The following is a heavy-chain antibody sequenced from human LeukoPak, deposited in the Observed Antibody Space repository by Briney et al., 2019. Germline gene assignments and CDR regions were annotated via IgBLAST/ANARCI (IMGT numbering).Heavy chain of an antibody. J-gene: IGHJ2*01. V-gene: IGHV4-4*07. D-gene: IGHD2-15*01. CDR1: GGSISSYC. CDR3: ARVLRRTPGFWFFDL. CDR2: IYTSGST. Sequence: SETLSLTCTVSGGSISSYCWSWIRQPAGKGLEWIGRIYTSGSTNYNPSLKSRVTASVDRSKNQFSLKLTSVTAADTAIYYCARVLRRTPGFWFFDLWAVAPWSLSPQ.